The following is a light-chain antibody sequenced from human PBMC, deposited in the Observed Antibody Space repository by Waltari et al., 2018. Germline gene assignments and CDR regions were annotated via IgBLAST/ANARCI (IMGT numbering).Light chain of an antibody. V-gene: IGLV3-19*01. CDR1: SLRTES. Sequence: SSELTQDPAVSVALGQTVRITCQGDSLRTESAPWYQQKPGQAPVLVIYGKNNRPSGIPDRFSGSRSGNTASLTITGSQAEDEADYYCNSRDSSGYYVVFGGGTKLTVL. CDR2: GKN. J-gene: IGLJ2*01. CDR3: NSRDSSGYYVV.